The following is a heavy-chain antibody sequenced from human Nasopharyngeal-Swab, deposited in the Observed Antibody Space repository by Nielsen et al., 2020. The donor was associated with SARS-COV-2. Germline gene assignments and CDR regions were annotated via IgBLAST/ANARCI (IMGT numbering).Heavy chain of an antibody. J-gene: IGHJ4*02. D-gene: IGHD6-19*01. Sequence: VRQMPGKGLEWVGRIKSKTDGGTTGYAAPVKGRFTISRDDSKNTLYLQMNSLKTEDTAVYYCTTDEAVAGPDDYWGQGTLVTVSS. V-gene: IGHV3-15*01. CDR3: TTDEAVAGPDDY. CDR2: IKSKTDGGTT.